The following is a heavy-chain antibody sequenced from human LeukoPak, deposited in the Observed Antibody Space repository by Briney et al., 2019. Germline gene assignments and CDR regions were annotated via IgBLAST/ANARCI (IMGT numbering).Heavy chain of an antibody. D-gene: IGHD3-22*01. J-gene: IGHJ4*02. V-gene: IGHV3-23*01. CDR1: GFTFSTYA. CDR3: AKDDSSGRTPYFDY. CDR2: ISGSGGST. Sequence: PGGSLRLSCAASGFTFSTYAMSWVRQAPGKGLEWVSAISGSGGSTYYADSVKGRFTISRDNSKNTLYLQMDSLRAEDTAVYYCAKDDSSGRTPYFDYWGQGTLVTVSS.